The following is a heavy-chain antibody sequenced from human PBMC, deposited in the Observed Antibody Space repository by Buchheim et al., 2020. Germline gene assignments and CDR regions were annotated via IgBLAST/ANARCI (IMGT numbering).Heavy chain of an antibody. CDR3: AGTRGIYYYYGMDV. D-gene: IGHD3-10*01. J-gene: IGHJ6*02. CDR2: IKQDGSEK. CDR1: GFTFSSYW. Sequence: EVQLVESGGGLVQPGGSLRLSCAASGFTFSSYWMSWVRQAPGKGLEWVANIKQDGSEKYYVDPVKGRFTIPRDNAKNSLYLQMNSLRAEDTAVYYCAGTRGIYYYYGMDVWGQGTT. V-gene: IGHV3-7*03.